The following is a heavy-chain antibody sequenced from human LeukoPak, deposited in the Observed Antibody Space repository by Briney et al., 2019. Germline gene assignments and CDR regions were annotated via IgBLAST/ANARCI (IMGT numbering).Heavy chain of an antibody. CDR1: GFTLRSYD. J-gene: IGHJ4*02. Sequence: GGSLRLSCAASGFTLRSYDMSWVRQAPGKGLEWVAATSGSGVNSYYADSVRGRFTISRDNSQNTLYLQMDSLRAEDTALYYCAKEYSGYDFDYWGQGTLVTVAS. CDR3: AKEYSGYDFDY. V-gene: IGHV3-23*01. CDR2: TSGSGVNS. D-gene: IGHD5-12*01.